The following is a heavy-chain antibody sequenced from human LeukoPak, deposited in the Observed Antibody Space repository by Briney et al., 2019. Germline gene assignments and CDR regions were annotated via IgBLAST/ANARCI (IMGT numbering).Heavy chain of an antibody. Sequence: GASLQISCCVSGDGFDNYWIGWVRHLSGEGLQWVAIIHPSSSATHYSPSFQGRVSISADKSITTAYLQWNSLRTSDTAIYFCARRAHLAQLGVAWFDRWGQGTLVTVSS. J-gene: IGHJ5*02. V-gene: IGHV5-51*01. D-gene: IGHD3-10*01. CDR2: IHPSSSAT. CDR3: ARRAHLAQLGVAWFDR. CDR1: GDGFDNYW.